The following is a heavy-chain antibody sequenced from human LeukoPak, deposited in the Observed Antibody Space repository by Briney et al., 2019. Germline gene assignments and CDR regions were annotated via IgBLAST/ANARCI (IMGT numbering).Heavy chain of an antibody. CDR3: ASRGYCSGGSCYPDAFDI. Sequence: KPSETLSLTCTVSGGSISSYYWGWIRQPPGKGLEWIGSIYHSGSTYYNPSLKSRVTISVDTSKNQFSLKLSSVTAADTAVYYCASRGYCSGGSCYPDAFDIWGQGTMVTVSS. V-gene: IGHV4-38-2*02. J-gene: IGHJ3*02. CDR2: IYHSGST. D-gene: IGHD2-15*01. CDR1: GGSISSYY.